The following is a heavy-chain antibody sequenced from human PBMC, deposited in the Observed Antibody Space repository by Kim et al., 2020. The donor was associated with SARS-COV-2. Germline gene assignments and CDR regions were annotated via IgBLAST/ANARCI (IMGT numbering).Heavy chain of an antibody. V-gene: IGHV3-64D*09. D-gene: IGHD3-10*01. CDR2: ISSNGGST. Sequence: GGSLRLSCSASGFTFSSYAMHWVRQAPGKGLEYVSAISSNGGSTYYADSVKGRFTISRDNSKNTLYLQMSSLRAEDTAVYYCVKSQSRISMVRGVIIEVPDWGQGTMVTVSS. CDR3: VKSQSRISMVRGVIIEVPD. CDR1: GFTFSSYA. J-gene: IGHJ4*02.